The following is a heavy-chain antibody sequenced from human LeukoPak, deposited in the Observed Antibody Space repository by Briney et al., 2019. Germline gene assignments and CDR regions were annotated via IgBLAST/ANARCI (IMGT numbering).Heavy chain of an antibody. V-gene: IGHV3-66*01. CDR3: AKDHSADGWPTFEY. Sequence: PGGSLRLSCAASGFTLNTNYMNWVRQVPGKGLEWVSVIYAGGNTYYADPVKERFTISRDNSRNTLYLQMNSLRGDDTAAYYCAKDHSADGWPTFEYWGRGTLVTVSS. CDR2: IYAGGNT. J-gene: IGHJ4*02. D-gene: IGHD5-24*01. CDR1: GFTLNTNY.